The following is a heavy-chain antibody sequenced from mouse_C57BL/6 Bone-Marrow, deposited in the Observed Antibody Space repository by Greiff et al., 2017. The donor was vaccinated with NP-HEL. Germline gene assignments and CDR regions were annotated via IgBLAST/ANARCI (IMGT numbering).Heavy chain of an antibody. V-gene: IGHV5-9-1*02. CDR3: TRFYYGSSYSYWYFDV. Sequence: EVNVVESGEGLVKPGGSLKLSCAASGFTFSSYAMSWVRQTPEKRLEWVAYISSGGDYIYYADTVKGRFTISRDNARNTLYLQMSSLKSEDTAMYYCTRFYYGSSYSYWYFDVWGTGTTVTVSS. D-gene: IGHD1-1*01. CDR2: ISSGGDYI. J-gene: IGHJ1*03. CDR1: GFTFSSYA.